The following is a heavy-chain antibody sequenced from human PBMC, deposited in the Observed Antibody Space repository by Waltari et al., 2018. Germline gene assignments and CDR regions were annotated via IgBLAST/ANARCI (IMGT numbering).Heavy chain of an antibody. D-gene: IGHD1-26*01. CDR1: GFSLSTTGVA. V-gene: IGHV2-5*02. CDR3: TPHWESGSYPFDY. Sequence: QITLKESGPTLVKPTQTLTLTCTFSGFSLSTTGVAVGWIRQPPGKALEWLALIYWDDDKHYSPSLKSRFTISRDDSKNTAYLQMNSLKTEDTAVYYCTPHWESGSYPFDYWGQGTLVTVSS. CDR2: IYWDDDK. J-gene: IGHJ4*02.